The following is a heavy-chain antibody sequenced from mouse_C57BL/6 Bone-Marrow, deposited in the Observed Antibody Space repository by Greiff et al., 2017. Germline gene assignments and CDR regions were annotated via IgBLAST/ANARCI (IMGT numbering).Heavy chain of an antibody. Sequence: VQLQQSGAELARPGASVKLSCKASGYTFTSSGISWVKQRPGQGLEWIGEIYPRSGNTYYNEKFKGKATLTADKSSSTAYMELRSLTSEDSAVYFCAREGYYYGSSYFDYWGQGTTLTVSS. CDR1: GYTFTSSG. J-gene: IGHJ2*01. D-gene: IGHD1-1*01. CDR2: IYPRSGNT. V-gene: IGHV1-81*01. CDR3: AREGYYYGSSYFDY.